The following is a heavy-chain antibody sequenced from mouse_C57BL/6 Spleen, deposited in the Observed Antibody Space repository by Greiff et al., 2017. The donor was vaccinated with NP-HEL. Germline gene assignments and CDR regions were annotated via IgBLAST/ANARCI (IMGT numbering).Heavy chain of an antibody. CDR2: IYPGSGNT. D-gene: IGHD1-1*01. Sequence: VQLQQSGPELVKPGASVKISCKASGYSFTSYYIHWVKQRPGQGLEWIGWIYPGSGNTKYNEKFKGKATLTADTSSSTAYMQLSSLTSEDSAVYYCAKAYGSSSLFDYWGQGTTLTVSS. CDR1: GYSFTSYY. J-gene: IGHJ2*01. V-gene: IGHV1-66*01. CDR3: AKAYGSSSLFDY.